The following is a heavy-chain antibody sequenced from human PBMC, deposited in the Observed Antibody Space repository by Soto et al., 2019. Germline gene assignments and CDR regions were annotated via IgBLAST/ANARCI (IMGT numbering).Heavy chain of an antibody. CDR3: ARENSYYGSGTYYFYGMDV. J-gene: IGHJ6*02. CDR2: ISTHNGNT. Sequence: QVQLVQSEAEVKKPGASVKVSCKTSGYIFTSYGISWVRQAPGQGLEWMGWISTHNGNTNYAQKLQDRVTMTTDTSTSTAYMELRSLRSDDTAVYYCARENSYYGSGTYYFYGMDVCGHGTTVTVSS. D-gene: IGHD3-10*01. CDR1: GYIFTSYG. V-gene: IGHV1-18*01.